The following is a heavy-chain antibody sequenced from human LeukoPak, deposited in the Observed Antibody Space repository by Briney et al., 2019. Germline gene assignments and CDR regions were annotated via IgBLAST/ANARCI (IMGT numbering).Heavy chain of an antibody. D-gene: IGHD3-22*01. CDR2: ISAYNGNT. J-gene: IGHJ4*02. CDR1: GYTFTSYG. CDR3: ARDHYYDSSGYYYPFDY. Sequence: ASVKVSCRASGYTFTSYGISWVRQAPGQGLEWMGWISAYNGNTNYAQNHQGRVTMTTDTSTSTAYTELRSLRSDDTAVYYCARDHYYDSSGYYYPFDYWGQGTLVTVSS. V-gene: IGHV1-18*01.